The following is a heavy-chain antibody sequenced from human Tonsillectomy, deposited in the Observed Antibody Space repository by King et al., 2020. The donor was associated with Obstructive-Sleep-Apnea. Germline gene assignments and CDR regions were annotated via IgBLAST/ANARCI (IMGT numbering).Heavy chain of an antibody. V-gene: IGHV3-11*01. D-gene: IGHD3-10*01. CDR1: GFTFSDYY. CDR2: ISSSGSTI. J-gene: IGHJ4*02. Sequence: QLVQSGGGLVKPGGSLRLSCAASGFTFSDYYMSWIRQAPGKGLEWVSYISSSGSTIYYADSVKGRFTISRDNAKNSLYLQMNSLRAEDTAVYYCASRLLGAQDYYGSGSPADDYWGQGTLVTVSS. CDR3: ASRLLGAQDYYGSGSPADDY.